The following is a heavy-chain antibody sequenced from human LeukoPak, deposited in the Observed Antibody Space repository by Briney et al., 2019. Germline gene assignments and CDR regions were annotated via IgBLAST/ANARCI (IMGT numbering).Heavy chain of an antibody. CDR1: SGSISNYY. CDR2: IYYSGNT. V-gene: IGHV4-59*01. J-gene: IGHJ5*02. CDR3: ARAIATAGTGWFDP. D-gene: IGHD6-13*01. Sequence: PSETLSLTCTVSSGSISNYYWNWIRQPPGKGLEWIGSIYYSGNTNYNPSLKSRVTISVDASKNQFSLKLNSVTTADSAVYYCARAIATAGTGWFDPWGQGTLVTVSS.